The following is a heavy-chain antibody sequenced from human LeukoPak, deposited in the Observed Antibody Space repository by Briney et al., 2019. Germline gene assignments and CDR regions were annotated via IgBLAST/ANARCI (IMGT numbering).Heavy chain of an antibody. J-gene: IGHJ6*03. D-gene: IGHD5-18*01. V-gene: IGHV4-59*12. CDR2: IYYSGST. CDR3: ARVKLNTAMDQYYYYMDV. CDR1: GGSISSYY. Sequence: SETLSLTCTVSGGSISSYYWSWIRQPPGKGLEWIGYIYYSGSTNYNPSLKSRVTISVDTSKNQFSLKLSSVTAADTAVYYCARVKLNTAMDQYYYYMDVWGKGTTVTVSS.